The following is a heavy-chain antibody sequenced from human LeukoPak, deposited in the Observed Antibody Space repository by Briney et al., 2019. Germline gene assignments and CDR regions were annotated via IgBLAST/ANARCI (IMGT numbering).Heavy chain of an antibody. CDR1: GHTFTTYY. CDR3: AKETPNTGWFDP. CDR2: INPSGDGT. V-gene: IGHV1-46*01. D-gene: IGHD1-14*01. Sequence: ASVKVSCKASGHTFTTYYVHLVRQAPGQGLEWMGAINPSGDGTNYPQRFQGRVTLTRDTSTSTVYMELTSLRSEDTAMYYCAKETPNTGWFDPWGQGTLVTVSS. J-gene: IGHJ5*02.